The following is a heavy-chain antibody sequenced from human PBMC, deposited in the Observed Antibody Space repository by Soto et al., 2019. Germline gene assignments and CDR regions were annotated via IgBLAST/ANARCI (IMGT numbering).Heavy chain of an antibody. J-gene: IGHJ6*02. V-gene: IGHV1-46*03. D-gene: IGHD1-26*01. Sequence: SVKVSCKASGNTFTSYYMHWVRQAPGQGLEWMGIINPSSGSTSYAQKFQGRVTMTRDTSTSTVYMELSSLRSEDTAVYYCARDRAPGWAYYYGMDVWGQGTTVTV. CDR1: GNTFTSYY. CDR3: ARDRAPGWAYYYGMDV. CDR2: INPSSGST.